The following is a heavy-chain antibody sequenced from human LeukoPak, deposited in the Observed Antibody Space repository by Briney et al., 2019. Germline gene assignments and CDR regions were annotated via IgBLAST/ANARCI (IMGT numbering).Heavy chain of an antibody. CDR3: AREDYYGSGSYCTDY. V-gene: IGHV1-2*02. Sequence: ASVKVSCKASGYTFTGYYMQWVRQAPGQGLEWMGWINPNSGGTNYAQKFQGRVTMTKDTSISTAYMELSRLRSDDTAVYYCAREDYYGSGSYCTDYWGQGTLVTVSS. CDR1: GYTFTGYY. CDR2: INPNSGGT. J-gene: IGHJ4*02. D-gene: IGHD3-10*01.